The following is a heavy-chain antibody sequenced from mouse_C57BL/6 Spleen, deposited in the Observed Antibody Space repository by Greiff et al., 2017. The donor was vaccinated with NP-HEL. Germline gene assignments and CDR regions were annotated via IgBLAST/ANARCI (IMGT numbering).Heavy chain of an antibody. V-gene: IGHV1-82*01. CDR2: IYPGDGDT. CDR1: GYAFSSSW. Sequence: VQLQQSGPELVKPGASVKISCKASGYAFSSSWMNWVKQRPGKGLEWIGRIYPGDGDTNYNGKFKGKATLTADKSSSTAYMQLSSLTSEDSAVYFCARSGYYGSSYVVGYWGQGTTLTVSS. J-gene: IGHJ2*01. CDR3: ARSGYYGSSYVVGY. D-gene: IGHD1-1*01.